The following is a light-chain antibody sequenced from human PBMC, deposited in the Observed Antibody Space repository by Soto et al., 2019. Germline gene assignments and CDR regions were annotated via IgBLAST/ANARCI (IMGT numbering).Light chain of an antibody. CDR2: GAS. Sequence: EIVMTQSPATLSVSPGERATLSCRASQSVSSNLAWYQQKPGQAPRLLIYGASTRATGIPARFSGSGSGTEFTLTISSLQSEDFAVYYCQQDNNWYTFCQGNKLEIK. V-gene: IGKV3-15*01. CDR3: QQDNNWYT. J-gene: IGKJ2*01. CDR1: QSVSSN.